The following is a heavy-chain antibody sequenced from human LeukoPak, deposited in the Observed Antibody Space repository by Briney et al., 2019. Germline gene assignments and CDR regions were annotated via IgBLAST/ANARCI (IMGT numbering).Heavy chain of an antibody. CDR3: ARERYGSGLDY. CDR1: GFTFSKAW. V-gene: IGHV3-21*01. J-gene: IGHJ4*02. Sequence: GGSLRLSCAASGFTFSKAWMSWVRQAPGKGLEWVSSISSSSSYIYYADSVKGRFTISRDNAKTSLYLQMNSLRAEDAAVYYCARERYGSGLDYWGQGTLVTVSS. D-gene: IGHD5-24*01. CDR2: ISSSSSYI.